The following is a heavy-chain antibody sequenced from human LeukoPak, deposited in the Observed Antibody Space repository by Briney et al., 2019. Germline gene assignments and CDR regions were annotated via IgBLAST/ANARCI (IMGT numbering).Heavy chain of an antibody. Sequence: GRSLRLSCAASGFTFSSYGMHWVRQAPGKGLEWVAVIWYDGSNKYYADSVKGRFTISRDNSKNTLYLQMNSLRAEDTAVYYCAREIQWLVLGYWGQGTLVTVCS. D-gene: IGHD6-19*01. CDR1: GFTFSSYG. V-gene: IGHV3-33*01. J-gene: IGHJ4*02. CDR2: IWYDGSNK. CDR3: AREIQWLVLGY.